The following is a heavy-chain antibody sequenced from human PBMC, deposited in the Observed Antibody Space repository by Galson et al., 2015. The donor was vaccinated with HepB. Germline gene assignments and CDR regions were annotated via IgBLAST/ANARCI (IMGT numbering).Heavy chain of an antibody. D-gene: IGHD2-21*02. J-gene: IGHJ4*02. CDR2: INHSGST. V-gene: IGHV4-34*01. CDR3: ASREVTPRFPPDY. CDR1: GGSFSGYY. Sequence: LSLTCAVYGGSFSGYYWSWIRQPPGKGLEWIGEINHSGSTNYNPSLKSRVTISVDTSKNQFSLKLSSVTAADTAVYYCASREVTPRFPPDYWGQGTLVTVSS.